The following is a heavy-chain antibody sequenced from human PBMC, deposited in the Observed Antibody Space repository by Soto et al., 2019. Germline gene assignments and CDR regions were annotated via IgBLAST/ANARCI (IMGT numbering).Heavy chain of an antibody. CDR1: GFTFSSYG. CDR3: AKALMVAGVRGYFDY. V-gene: IGHV3-30*18. CDR2: ISYDGSNK. J-gene: IGHJ4*02. Sequence: QVQLVESGGGVVQPGKSLRLSCAGSGFTFSSYGMNWVRQAPGKGLEWVAVISYDGSNKYYADSVKGGFTISRDNSKNTRYLQMSSLRADDTAVYYCAKALMVAGVRGYFDYWGQGTLVTVSS. D-gene: IGHD2-8*01.